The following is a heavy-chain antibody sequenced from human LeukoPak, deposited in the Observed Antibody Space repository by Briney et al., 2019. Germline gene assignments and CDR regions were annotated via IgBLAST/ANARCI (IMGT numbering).Heavy chain of an antibody. Sequence: GESLKISCKASGYTFSSYWIGWVRQMPGKGLEWMGIIYPGDSHTRYSPSFQGLVSISADKSISTAYVQWSSLKASDTAMYYCARPKFGGGSDYWGQGTLVTVSS. D-gene: IGHD3-16*01. CDR3: ARPKFGGGSDY. CDR2: IYPGDSHT. J-gene: IGHJ4*02. V-gene: IGHV5-51*01. CDR1: GYTFSSYW.